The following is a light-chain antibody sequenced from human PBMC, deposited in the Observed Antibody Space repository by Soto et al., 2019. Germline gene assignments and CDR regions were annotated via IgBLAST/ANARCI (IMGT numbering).Light chain of an antibody. V-gene: IGLV2-14*01. J-gene: IGLJ1*01. Sequence: QSALTQTASVSGSPGQSITISCTGTSSDVGGYNYVSWYQQHPGKAPKLMIYEVSNRPSGVSNRFSGSKSGNTASLTISGLQAEDEADYYCSSYTSSSIDYVFGTRKKHTGL. CDR2: EVS. CDR3: SSYTSSSIDYV. CDR1: SSDVGGYNY.